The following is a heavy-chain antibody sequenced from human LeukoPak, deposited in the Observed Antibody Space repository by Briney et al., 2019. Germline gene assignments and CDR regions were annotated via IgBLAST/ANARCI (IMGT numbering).Heavy chain of an antibody. CDR3: ARDLIQLPDY. CDR1: GFTFSDYY. CDR2: IWYDGSNK. D-gene: IGHD5-18*01. J-gene: IGHJ4*02. Sequence: PGGSLRLSCAASGFTFSDYYMSWIRQAPGKGLEWVAVIWYDGSNKYYADSVKGRFTISRDNSKNRLYLQMNSLRAEDTAVYYCARDLIQLPDYWGQGTLVTVSS. V-gene: IGHV3-33*08.